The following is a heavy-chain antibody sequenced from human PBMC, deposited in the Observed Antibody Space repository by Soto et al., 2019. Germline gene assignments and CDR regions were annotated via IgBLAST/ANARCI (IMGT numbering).Heavy chain of an antibody. V-gene: IGHV3-21*01. CDR3: AKDGDIEAVPNWFDP. J-gene: IGHJ5*02. CDR2: ISSSSSYI. CDR1: GFTFSSYS. Sequence: PVGSLRLSCAASGFTFSSYSMNWVRQAPGKGLEWVSSISSSSSYIYYADSVKGRFTISRDNAKNSLYLQMNSLRAEDTAVYYCAKDGDIEAVPNWFDPWGQGTLVTVSS. D-gene: IGHD6-13*01.